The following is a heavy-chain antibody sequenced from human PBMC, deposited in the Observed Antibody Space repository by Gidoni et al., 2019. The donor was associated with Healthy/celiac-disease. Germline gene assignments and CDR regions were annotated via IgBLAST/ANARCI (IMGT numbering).Heavy chain of an antibody. CDR3: AREAIWFGEVVSSDWGPTDY. Sequence: QVHLLDSGGVLVQPGMSLRLSCAASGFPFSISGMHWFRQAPGKGLEWVAVIGNDGSNKYYADSVKGRFTSSRDNSKNTMYRQMNSRRAEDKAVYYCAREAIWFGEVVSSDWGPTDYWGQGTLVTVSS. D-gene: IGHD3-10*01. V-gene: IGHV3-33*01. CDR1: GFPFSISG. CDR2: IGNDGSNK. J-gene: IGHJ4*02.